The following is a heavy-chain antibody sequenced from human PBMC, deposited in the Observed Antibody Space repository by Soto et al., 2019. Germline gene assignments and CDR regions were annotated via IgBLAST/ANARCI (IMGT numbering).Heavy chain of an antibody. D-gene: IGHD2-2*01. V-gene: IGHV1-2*04. J-gene: IGHJ6*02. CDR2: INPYSGGT. CDR1: GYTFTDYY. Sequence: ASVKVSCKASGYTFTDYYIHWVRQAPGQGLEWMGWINPYSGGTNYAQRFQGWVTMTRDTSISTAYMKLSRLTSDDTAVYYCARTEYQFTMDVWGQGTTVTVS. CDR3: ARTEYQFTMDV.